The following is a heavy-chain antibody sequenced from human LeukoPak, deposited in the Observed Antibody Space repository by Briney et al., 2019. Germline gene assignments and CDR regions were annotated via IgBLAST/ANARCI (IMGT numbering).Heavy chain of an antibody. D-gene: IGHD3-22*01. Sequence: GGSLRLSCAASGFTFSSYSMNWVRQAPGKGLEWVSSISSSSSYIYYADSVKGRFTISRDKSKNTLYLQMHSLSPEDTAVYYCAKFIFYSGSEGYGDRWGQGTLVTVSS. CDR3: AKFIFYSGSEGYGDR. V-gene: IGHV3-21*04. J-gene: IGHJ5*02. CDR1: GFTFSSYS. CDR2: ISSSSSYI.